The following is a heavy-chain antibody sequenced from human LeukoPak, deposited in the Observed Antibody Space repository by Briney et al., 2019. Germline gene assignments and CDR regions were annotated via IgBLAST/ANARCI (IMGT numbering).Heavy chain of an antibody. J-gene: IGHJ4*02. CDR2: FDPEDGET. CDR1: GYTLTELS. CDR3: AAIDGHYDSSGY. Sequence: ASVKVSCKVSGYTLTELSMHWVRQAPGKGLEWMGGFDPEDGETIYAQKFQGRVTMTEDTSTDTAYMELSSLRSEDTAVYYCAAIDGHYDSSGYWGQGTLVIVSS. V-gene: IGHV1-24*01. D-gene: IGHD3-22*01.